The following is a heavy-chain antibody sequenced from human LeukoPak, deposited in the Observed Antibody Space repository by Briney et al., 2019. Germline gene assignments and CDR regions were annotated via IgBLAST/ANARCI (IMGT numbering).Heavy chain of an antibody. CDR3: ARDRRDCSSTSCYLDY. CDR2: IIPIFGTA. J-gene: IGHJ4*02. D-gene: IGHD2-2*01. CDR1: GGTFSSYA. V-gene: IGHV1-69*05. Sequence: ASVKVSCKASGGTFSSYAISWARQAPGQGLEWMGRIIPIFGTANYAQNFQGRVTITTDESTSTAYMELSSLRSEDTAVYYCARDRRDCSSTSCYLDYWGQGTLVTVSS.